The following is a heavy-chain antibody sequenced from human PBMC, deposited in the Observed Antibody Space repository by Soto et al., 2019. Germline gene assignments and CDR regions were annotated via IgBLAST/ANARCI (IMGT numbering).Heavy chain of an antibody. Sequence: PGLSLRLSCEASGLTFSRYAMIWVRQAPGKVLEWVSGISDTGGSTSYADSVKGRFFISRDNSKNTVTLQMNNLTLDDTALYYSAHPFRSFGNCGQGSPVAVSS. J-gene: IGHJ4*02. V-gene: IGHV3-23*01. CDR3: AHPFRSFGN. CDR2: ISDTGGST. CDR1: GLTFSRYA.